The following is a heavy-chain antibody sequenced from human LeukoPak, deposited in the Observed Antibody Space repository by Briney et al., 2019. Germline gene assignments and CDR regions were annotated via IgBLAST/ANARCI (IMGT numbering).Heavy chain of an antibody. CDR3: ARDRFWRNHRLVTKNVDY. CDR1: GYTFTSYG. V-gene: IGHV1-18*01. D-gene: IGHD3-9*01. CDR2: ISAYNGNT. Sequence: GASVKVSCKASGYTFTSYGISWVRQAPGQGLEWMGWISAYNGNTNYAQKLQGRVTMTTDTSTSTAYMELRSLRSDGTAVYYCARDRFWRNHRLVTKNVDYWGQGTLVTVSS. J-gene: IGHJ4*02.